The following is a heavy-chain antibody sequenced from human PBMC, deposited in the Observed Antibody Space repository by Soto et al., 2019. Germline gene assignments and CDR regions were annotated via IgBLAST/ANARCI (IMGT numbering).Heavy chain of an antibody. D-gene: IGHD3-10*01. V-gene: IGHV4-39*01. CDR1: GDSISSSSYY. CDR2: ISYSGST. CDR3: ARRTYYYGSGSYQRYFDY. J-gene: IGHJ4*02. Sequence: QLQLQESGPGLVKPSETLSLTCTVSGDSISSSSYYWGWIRQPPGKGLEWIGNISYSGSTYYNPSLKSRVSISVDTSKNQFFLKLSSVTAADTAVYYCARRTYYYGSGSYQRYFDYWGQGTLVTVSS.